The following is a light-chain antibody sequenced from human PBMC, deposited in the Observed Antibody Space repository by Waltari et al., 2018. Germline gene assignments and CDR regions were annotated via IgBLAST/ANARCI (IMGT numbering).Light chain of an antibody. V-gene: IGLV2-23*02. CDR1: TSDVGTYTP. Sequence: QSALTQPASVSGSPGQSITISCTGTTSDVGTYTPVSWYQQHPGKAPKLIIYEVSKRPSGISNRCSASKSGNTASLTISGLQAEDEADYYCCSYAGSNTYVFGTGTKVTVL. CDR3: CSYAGSNTYV. J-gene: IGLJ1*01. CDR2: EVS.